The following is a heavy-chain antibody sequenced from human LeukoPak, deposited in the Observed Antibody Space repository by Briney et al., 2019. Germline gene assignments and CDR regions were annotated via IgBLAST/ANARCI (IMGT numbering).Heavy chain of an antibody. J-gene: IGHJ4*02. V-gene: IGHV4-4*02. CDR2: VDLKGAT. CDR3: TRESGAFSPFGF. D-gene: IGHD1-26*01. CDR1: GGSIMTTNW. Sequence: PSETLSLTCAVSGGSIMTTNWWSWVRHPPGKGLEWIGEVDLKGATNYNPSLESRVSMSIDTSNNQMSLKLTSVTAADTAFYYCTRESGAFSPFGFWGQGTLVTVSS.